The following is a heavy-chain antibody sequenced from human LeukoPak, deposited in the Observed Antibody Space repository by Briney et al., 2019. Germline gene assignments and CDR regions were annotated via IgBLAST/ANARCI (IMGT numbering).Heavy chain of an antibody. CDR1: GYTFTSYD. D-gene: IGHD3-16*02. V-gene: IGHV1-8*01. J-gene: IGHJ5*02. CDR2: MNPTSGNT. CDR3: ARSTHMMTFGGVIVKEASWFDP. Sequence: ASVKVSCKASGYTFTSYDINWVRQATGQGLEWMGWMNPTSGNTSYTQKFQGRVTMTRNTSISTAYMELSSLRSEDTAVYYCARSTHMMTFGGVIVKEASWFDPWGQGTLVTVSS.